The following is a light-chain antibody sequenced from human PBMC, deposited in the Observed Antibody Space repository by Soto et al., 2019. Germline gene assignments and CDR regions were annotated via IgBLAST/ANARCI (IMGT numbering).Light chain of an antibody. CDR1: QSVSRN. Sequence: EIVMTQSPATQSVSPGERATLSCMASQSVSRNVAWYQQKPGQAPRLLIHDASTRATGISDRFSGSGSGTEFTLTISSLQSEDFAVYYCQQYNNWLWTFGQGTKVEIK. V-gene: IGKV3-15*01. J-gene: IGKJ1*01. CDR3: QQYNNWLWT. CDR2: DAS.